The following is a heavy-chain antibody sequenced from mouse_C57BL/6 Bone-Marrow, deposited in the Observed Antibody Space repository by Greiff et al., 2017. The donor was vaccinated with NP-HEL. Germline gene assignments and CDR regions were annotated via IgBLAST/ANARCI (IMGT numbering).Heavy chain of an antibody. CDR2: IYPRSGNT. Sequence: VQLQQSGAELARPGASVKLSCKASGYTFTSYGISWVKQRTGQGLEWIGEIYPRSGNTYYNEKLKGKATLTADKSSSTAYMELRSLTSEDSAGCFCARFRYYGFDYWGQGTTLTVSS. V-gene: IGHV1-81*01. J-gene: IGHJ2*01. CDR3: ARFRYYGFDY. D-gene: IGHD1-1*01. CDR1: GYTFTSYG.